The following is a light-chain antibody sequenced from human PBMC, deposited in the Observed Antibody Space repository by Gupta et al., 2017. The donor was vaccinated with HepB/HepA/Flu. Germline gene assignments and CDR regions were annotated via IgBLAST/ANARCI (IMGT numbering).Light chain of an antibody. Sequence: QSALTQPASVSGSRGLSFTMSCTGPSPDFGAYNLVSWYQQLLGKAPTLIIYEVTKRPSGVSDRFSGSKSGNTASLTISGLQAQDEAQYYCCSYAGNSGLTFGGGTRLTVL. CDR3: CSYAGNSGLT. V-gene: IGLV2-23*02. CDR1: SPDFGAYNL. J-gene: IGLJ2*01. CDR2: EVT.